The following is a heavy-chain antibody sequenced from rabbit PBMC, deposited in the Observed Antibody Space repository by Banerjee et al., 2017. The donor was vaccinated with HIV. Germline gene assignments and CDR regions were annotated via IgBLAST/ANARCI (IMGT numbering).Heavy chain of an antibody. Sequence: QSLEESGGDLVKPGASLTLTCTASGFSFSGGYYMCWVRQAPGKGLEWIACIYAGSSGSTYYATWAKGRFILSKTSSTTVTLQMTSLTAADTATYFCAREDYAGYGFFNLWGQGTLVTVS. D-gene: IGHD7-1*01. V-gene: IGHV1S40*01. CDR1: GFSFSGGYY. J-gene: IGHJ4*01. CDR2: IYAGSSGST. CDR3: AREDYAGYGFFNL.